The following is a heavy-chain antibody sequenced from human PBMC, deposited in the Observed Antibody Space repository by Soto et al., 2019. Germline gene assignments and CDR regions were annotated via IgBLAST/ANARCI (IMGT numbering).Heavy chain of an antibody. V-gene: IGHV3-30-3*01. CDR1: GFTFSSYA. Sequence: TGGSLRLSCAASGFTFSSYAMHWVRQAPGKGLEWVAVISYDGSNKYYADSVKGRFTISRDNSKNTLYLQMNSLRVDDTATYYCARPLVLSGSRPYYGLDVWGHGTTVTVSS. CDR2: ISYDGSNK. CDR3: ARPLVLSGSRPYYGLDV. J-gene: IGHJ6*02. D-gene: IGHD2-8*01.